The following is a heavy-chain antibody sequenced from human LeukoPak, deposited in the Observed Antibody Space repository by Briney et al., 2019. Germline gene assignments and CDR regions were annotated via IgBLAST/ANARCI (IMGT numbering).Heavy chain of an antibody. D-gene: IGHD6-13*01. V-gene: IGHV1-24*01. CDR1: GYTLTELS. CDR3: ATGPSMGSSSWYRDTYFDF. Sequence: ASVKVSCKVSGYTLTELSMHWVRQAPGKGLEWMGGFDPEDGETIYAQKFQGRVTMTEDTSTDTAYMELSSLRSEDTAVYYCATGPSMGSSSWYRDTYFDFWGQGTLVTVSS. J-gene: IGHJ4*02. CDR2: FDPEDGET.